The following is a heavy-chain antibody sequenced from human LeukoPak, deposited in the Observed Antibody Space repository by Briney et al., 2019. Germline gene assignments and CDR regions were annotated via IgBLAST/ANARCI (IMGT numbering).Heavy chain of an antibody. D-gene: IGHD1-1*01. V-gene: IGHV3-21*01. CDR2: ISPSGGAI. CDR1: GFTFSSYS. Sequence: SGGSLRLSCAASGFTFSSYSMNWVRQAPGKGLEWVSSISPSGGAIFYAESLRGRFTISRDNAKNSLFLQMNTLRAEDTAVYFCASGIRERGFDYWGQGTLVTVSS. CDR3: ASGIRERGFDY. J-gene: IGHJ4*02.